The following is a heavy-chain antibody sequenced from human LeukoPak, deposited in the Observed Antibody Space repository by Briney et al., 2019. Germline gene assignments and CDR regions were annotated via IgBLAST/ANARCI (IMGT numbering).Heavy chain of an antibody. J-gene: IGHJ5*02. D-gene: IGHD6-13*01. Sequence: SETLSLTCTVSGGSISSDYWSWIRQPPGKGLEWIGYIYYNGNTNYNPSLKSRITISVDTSKNQFSLRLKSVTAADTAMYYCARGPLSSRTTWTWFDPWGQGTLVTVSS. CDR2: IYYNGNT. V-gene: IGHV4-59*01. CDR3: ARGPLSSRTTWTWFDP. CDR1: GGSISSDY.